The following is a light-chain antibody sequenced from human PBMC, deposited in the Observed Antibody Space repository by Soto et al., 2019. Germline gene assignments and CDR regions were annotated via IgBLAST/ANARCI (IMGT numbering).Light chain of an antibody. V-gene: IGKV1-33*01. CDR2: DAS. CDR3: QQYDNVPLT. Sequence: DFQMTQSPSSLSASVGDRVTITCQASQDISDYLNWYQQKPGRAPKLLIYDASNLEAGVPSRFSGSGSVTDFTLTISGLQPEDIATYYCQQYDNVPLTFGGGTKVEIK. J-gene: IGKJ4*01. CDR1: QDISDY.